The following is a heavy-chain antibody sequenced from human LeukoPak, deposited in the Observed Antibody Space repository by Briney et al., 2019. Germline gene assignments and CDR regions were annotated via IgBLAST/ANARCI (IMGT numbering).Heavy chain of an antibody. J-gene: IGHJ6*04. D-gene: IGHD3-10*01. CDR1: GGSISSSSDY. V-gene: IGHV4-39*07. Sequence: KPSETLSLTCSVSGGSISSSSDYWVWIRQPPGKGLEYIGAIYYTGSTYYSPSLNSRVTISVDTSKNQFSLKLSSVTAADTAVYYCAREPHSMKYYYGSGSLAGILDVWGRGTTVTVSS. CDR3: AREPHSMKYYYGSGSLAGILDV. CDR2: IYYTGST.